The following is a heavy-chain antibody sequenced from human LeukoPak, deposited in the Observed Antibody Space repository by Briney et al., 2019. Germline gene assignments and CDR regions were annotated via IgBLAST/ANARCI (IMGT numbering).Heavy chain of an antibody. V-gene: IGHV1-69*05. CDR1: GGTFSSYA. CDR2: IIPIFGTA. CDR3: ARVGSFVFGYSYGSSAFDI. D-gene: IGHD5-18*01. Sequence: ASVKVSCKASGGTFSSYAISWVRQAPGQGLERMGGIIPIFGTANYAQKFQGRVTITTDESTSTAYMELSSLRSEDTAVYYCARVGSFVFGYSYGSSAFDIWGQGTMVTVSS. J-gene: IGHJ3*02.